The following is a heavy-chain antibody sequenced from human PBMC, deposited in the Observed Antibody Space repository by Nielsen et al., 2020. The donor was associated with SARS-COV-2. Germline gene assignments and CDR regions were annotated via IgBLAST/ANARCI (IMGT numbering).Heavy chain of an antibody. CDR3: ARGGSYFDY. CDR2: IYYTGST. J-gene: IGHJ4*02. V-gene: IGHV4-59*01. CDR1: GGSISSYY. D-gene: IGHD3-16*01. Sequence: GSLRLSCTVSGGSISSYYWGWIRQPPGRGLEWIGYIYYTGSTSYNPSLKSRVTISVDASKNQFSLKLTSVTAADTAVYYCARGGSYFDYWGQGTLVTVSS.